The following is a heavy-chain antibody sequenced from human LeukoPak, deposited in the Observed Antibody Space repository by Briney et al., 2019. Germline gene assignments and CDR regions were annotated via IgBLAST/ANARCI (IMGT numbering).Heavy chain of an antibody. V-gene: IGHV4-39*01. Sequence: SETLSLTCTVSGGSISSSSYYWGWIRQPPGQGLEWIGSIYYSGGPYYNPPLRSRVTMSVDTSKNQISLKLSSVTAADTAVYYCARHHDCSSSSCYSSYFDYWGQGTLVTVSS. D-gene: IGHD2-2*01. J-gene: IGHJ4*02. CDR3: ARHHDCSSSSCYSSYFDY. CDR2: IYYSGGP. CDR1: GGSISSSSYY.